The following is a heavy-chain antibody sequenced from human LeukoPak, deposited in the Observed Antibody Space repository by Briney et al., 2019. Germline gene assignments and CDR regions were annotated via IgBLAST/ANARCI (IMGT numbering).Heavy chain of an antibody. D-gene: IGHD3-22*01. CDR1: GYTFTGYF. V-gene: IGHV1-2*02. CDR3: ARGLPPRRLYDSSGHYSYYFDY. CDR2: INPNSGGT. Sequence: GASVKVSCKASGYTFTGYFMHWVRQAPGQGLEWMGWINPNSGGTNYAQKLQGRVTMTTDTSTSTAYMELRSLRSDDTAVYYCARGLPPRRLYDSSGHYSYYFDYWGQGTLVIVSS. J-gene: IGHJ4*02.